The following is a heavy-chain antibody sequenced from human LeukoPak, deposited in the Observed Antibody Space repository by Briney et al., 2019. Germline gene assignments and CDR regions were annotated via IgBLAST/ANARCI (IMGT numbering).Heavy chain of an antibody. CDR1: GFTFSTYG. D-gene: IGHD3-3*01. Sequence: GGSLRLSCATSGFTFSTYGIHWVRQAPGRGLDCVAFIQYDASSKYYADSVNGRFTISRDNSKNTLYLQMNSLRPDDTAVYYCAKSNALQILEWTNYFDYWGQGTLVTVSS. V-gene: IGHV3-30*02. CDR3: AKSNALQILEWTNYFDY. CDR2: IQYDASSK. J-gene: IGHJ4*02.